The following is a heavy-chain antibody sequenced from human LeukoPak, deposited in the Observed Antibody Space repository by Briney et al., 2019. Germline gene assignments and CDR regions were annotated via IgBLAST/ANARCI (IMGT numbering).Heavy chain of an antibody. CDR1: GGSISSYY. V-gene: IGHV4-59*01. Sequence: PSETLSLTCTVSGGSISSYYWSWIRQPPGKGLEWIGYIYYSGSTNYNPSLKSRVTISVDTSKNQFSLKLSSVTAADTAVYYCARQKSNYGDYVELFDYWGQGTLVTVSS. D-gene: IGHD4-17*01. J-gene: IGHJ4*02. CDR2: IYYSGST. CDR3: ARQKSNYGDYVELFDY.